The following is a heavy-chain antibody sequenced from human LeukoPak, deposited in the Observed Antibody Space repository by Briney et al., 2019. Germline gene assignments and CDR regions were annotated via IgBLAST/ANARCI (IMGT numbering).Heavy chain of an antibody. CDR2: INPNSGGT. J-gene: IGHJ3*02. Sequence: ASVKVSCKASGYTFTSYYMHWVRQAPGQGLEWMGWINPNSGGTNYAQKFQGRVTMTRDTSISTAYMELSRLRSDDTAVYYCARDSRDGYNFRENAFDIWGQGTMVTVSS. D-gene: IGHD5-24*01. V-gene: IGHV1-2*02. CDR3: ARDSRDGYNFRENAFDI. CDR1: GYTFTSYY.